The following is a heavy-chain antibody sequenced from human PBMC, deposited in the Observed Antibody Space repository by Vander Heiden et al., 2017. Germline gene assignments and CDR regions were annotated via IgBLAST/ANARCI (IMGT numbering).Heavy chain of an antibody. CDR1: GFSFSSYS. J-gene: IGHJ6*02. Sequence: EVQLVESGGGLVKPGGSLSISCAASGFSFSSYSMNWVRQAPGKGLEWVSSISSASSYIYYADSVKGRLTISRDNAKNSLYLQLNSLRAEDTAVYYCAGLEGYSSYFAMDVWGQGTTVTVSS. CDR3: AGLEGYSSYFAMDV. CDR2: ISSASSYI. D-gene: IGHD6-6*01. V-gene: IGHV3-21*01.